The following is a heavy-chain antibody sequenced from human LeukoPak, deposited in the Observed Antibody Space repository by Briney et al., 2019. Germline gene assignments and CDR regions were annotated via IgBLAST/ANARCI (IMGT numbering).Heavy chain of an antibody. CDR2: IYTSGST. CDR3: AREGGYDSSGYYPLIDY. V-gene: IGHV4-4*07. Sequence: SETLSLTCTVSGGSISSYYWSWIRQPAGKGLEWIGRIYTSGSTNYNPSLKSRVTMSVDTSKNQFSLQLNSVTPEDTAVYYCAREGGYDSSGYYPLIDYWGQGTLVTVSS. CDR1: GGSISSYY. J-gene: IGHJ4*02. D-gene: IGHD3-22*01.